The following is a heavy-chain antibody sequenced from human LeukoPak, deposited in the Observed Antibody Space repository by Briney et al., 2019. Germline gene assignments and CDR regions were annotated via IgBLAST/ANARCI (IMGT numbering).Heavy chain of an antibody. V-gene: IGHV3-7*01. CDR2: IHDDGHVR. Sequence: GGSLRLSRAASGFTFSSYATSWVRQAPGKGLEWVANIHDDGHVRNYEDSVKGRFTISRDGARSSVYLQLRSLRAEDTALYFCARGRGWVDHWGQGTLVTVSS. CDR3: ARGRGWVDH. J-gene: IGHJ4*02. CDR1: GFTFSSYA. D-gene: IGHD3-16*01.